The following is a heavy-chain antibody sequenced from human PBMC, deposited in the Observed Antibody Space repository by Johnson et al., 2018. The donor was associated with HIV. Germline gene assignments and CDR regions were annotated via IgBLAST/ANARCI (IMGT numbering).Heavy chain of an antibody. V-gene: IGHV3-73*01. CDR1: GFSFDDYA. D-gene: IGHD1-26*01. CDR3: AKEDGSVGATTGNAFDI. J-gene: IGHJ3*02. Sequence: VQLVESGGGVVRPGGSLRLSCAASGFSFDDYAMSWVRQASGKGLEWVGRISGRANTYATAYAASLKGSFTISRDNAKNTLYLQRNSMRAEDTAVYYCAKEDGSVGATTGNAFDIWGQGTMVTVSS. CDR2: ISGRANTYAT.